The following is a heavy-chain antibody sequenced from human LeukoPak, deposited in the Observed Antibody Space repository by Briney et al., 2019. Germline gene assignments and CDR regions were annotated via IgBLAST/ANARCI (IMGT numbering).Heavy chain of an antibody. CDR3: ARVHRDFWSGYYTNWYFDL. D-gene: IGHD3-3*01. CDR2: IYYSGST. CDR1: GGSISSYY. J-gene: IGHJ2*01. Sequence: SETLSLTCTVSGGSISSYYWSWIRQPPGKGLEWIGYIYYSGSTNYNPSLKSRVTISVDTSKNQFSLKLSSVTAADTAVYYCARVHRDFWSGYYTNWYFDLWGRGTLVTVSS. V-gene: IGHV4-59*01.